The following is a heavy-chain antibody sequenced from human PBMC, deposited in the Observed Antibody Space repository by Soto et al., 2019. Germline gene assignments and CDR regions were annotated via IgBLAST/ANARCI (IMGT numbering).Heavy chain of an antibody. CDR2: INHSGST. Sequence: SETLSLTCAVYGGSFSGYYWSWIRQPPGKGLEWIGEINHSGSTNYNPSLKSRVTISVDTSKNQFSLKLSSVTAADTAVYYCARDSSGVVVVAATRQGYYFDYWGQGTLVTVSS. V-gene: IGHV4-34*01. D-gene: IGHD2-15*01. CDR1: GGSFSGYY. CDR3: ARDSSGVVVVAATRQGYYFDY. J-gene: IGHJ4*02.